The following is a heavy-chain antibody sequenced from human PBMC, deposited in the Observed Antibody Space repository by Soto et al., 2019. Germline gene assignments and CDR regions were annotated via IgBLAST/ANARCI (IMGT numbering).Heavy chain of an antibody. CDR2: INAGNGNT. CDR1: GYTFTSYA. J-gene: IGHJ4*02. V-gene: IGHV1-3*05. D-gene: IGHD2-15*01. Sequence: QVQLVQSGAEEKKPGASVKVSCKASGYTFTSYAMHWVRQAPGQRLEWMGWINAGNGNTKYSQKFQGRVTITRDTSASTYYMELISLRSEDTAVYYCARGTVVTHFDYWGQGTLVTVSS. CDR3: ARGTVVTHFDY.